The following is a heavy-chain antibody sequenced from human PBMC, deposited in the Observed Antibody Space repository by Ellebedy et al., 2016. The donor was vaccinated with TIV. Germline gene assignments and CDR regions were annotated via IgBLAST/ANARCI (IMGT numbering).Heavy chain of an antibody. V-gene: IGHV3-33*08. CDR3: ARDGYGPVFDC. CDR1: GFTFNTYG. J-gene: IGHJ4*02. Sequence: GESLKISCAASGFTFNTYGMHWVRQAPGKGLEWVAVIWYDGSKKYYADSVKGRFTISRDDSKNTLHLQMNSLRDEDTALYYCARDGYGPVFDCWGQGTLVTVSS. CDR2: IWYDGSKK. D-gene: IGHD5-12*01.